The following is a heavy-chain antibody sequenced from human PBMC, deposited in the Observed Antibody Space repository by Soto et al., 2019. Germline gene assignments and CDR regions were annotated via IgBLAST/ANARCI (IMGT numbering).Heavy chain of an antibody. CDR1: GGSISSYY. Sequence: ETLSLTCTVSGGSISSYYWSWIRQPPGKGLEWIGYIYYSGSTNYNPSLKSRVTISVDTSKNQISLKLSSVTAADTAVYYCARLPGQYCGGDCELYYFAYWGQGTLVTVSS. CDR2: IYYSGST. V-gene: IGHV4-59*08. CDR3: ARLPGQYCGGDCELYYFAY. D-gene: IGHD2-21*01. J-gene: IGHJ4*02.